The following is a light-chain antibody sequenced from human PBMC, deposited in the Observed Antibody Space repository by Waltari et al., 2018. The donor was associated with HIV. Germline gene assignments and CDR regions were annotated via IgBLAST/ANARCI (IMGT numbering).Light chain of an antibody. CDR1: KLGNKY. CDR3: QAWDSSTVV. Sequence: SFELTQPPSVSVSPGQTASITCSGDKLGNKYTCWYQQKPGQSPVLVIYQDTKRPSGTPGRFSGSNSGNTATLTISGTQAMDEGDYYCQAWDSSTVVFGGGTKLTVL. J-gene: IGLJ3*02. V-gene: IGLV3-1*01. CDR2: QDT.